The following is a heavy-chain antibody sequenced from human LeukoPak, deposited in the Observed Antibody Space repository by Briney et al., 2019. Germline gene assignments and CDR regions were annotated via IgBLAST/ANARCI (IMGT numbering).Heavy chain of an antibody. Sequence: QPGGSLRLSCAASGFSFINYGMGWVRQAPGKGLEWVANVKEDGSEKYYVDSVKGRFTISKDNAKNSLYLQMNSLRVEDTAVYYCARVVWFSFFQWGQGTLVTVSS. D-gene: IGHD3-10*01. V-gene: IGHV3-7*01. CDR1: GFSFINYG. J-gene: IGHJ4*02. CDR2: VKEDGSEK. CDR3: ARVVWFSFFQ.